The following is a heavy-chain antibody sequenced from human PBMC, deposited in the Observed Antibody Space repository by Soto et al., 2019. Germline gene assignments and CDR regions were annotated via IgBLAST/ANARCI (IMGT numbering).Heavy chain of an antibody. Sequence: QVQLVQSAAEVKKPGASVKVSCKASGYSYSTYSFSWVRQAPGRGLEWMGWIGAFNGNTNYAQKFQGRATMTTDTSTTTVYLELGSLTSDDTAVDYCARAVGAVLDHWGQGTLVTVSS. J-gene: IGHJ4*02. D-gene: IGHD3-10*01. CDR2: IGAFNGNT. V-gene: IGHV1-18*04. CDR1: GYSYSTYS. CDR3: ARAVGAVLDH.